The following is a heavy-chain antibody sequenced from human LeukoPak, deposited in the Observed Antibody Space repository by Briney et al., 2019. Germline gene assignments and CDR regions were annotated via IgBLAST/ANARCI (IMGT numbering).Heavy chain of an antibody. Sequence: ASVKVSCKASGYTFTSYGISWVRQAPRHGLEWMGWISAYNGNTNYAQKLQDRVTMTTDTSTSTAYMELRSVRSGDTAVYYCARGSGEGYYYMDVWGKGTTVSISS. J-gene: IGHJ6*03. V-gene: IGHV1-18*01. CDR3: ARGSGEGYYYMDV. CDR1: GYTFTSYG. D-gene: IGHD6-19*01. CDR2: ISAYNGNT.